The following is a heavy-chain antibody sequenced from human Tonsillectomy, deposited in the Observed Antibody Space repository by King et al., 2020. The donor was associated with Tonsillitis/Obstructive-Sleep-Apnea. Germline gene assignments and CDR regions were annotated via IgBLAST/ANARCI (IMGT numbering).Heavy chain of an antibody. CDR3: AKTDGGDYFYMDV. CDR1: GFTFSSYN. J-gene: IGHJ6*03. D-gene: IGHD3-16*01. Sequence: EVQLVESGGVLVQPGGSLRLSCAASGFTFSSYNIAWVRQAPGKGREWVSGIRGTSRKYYADYVKGRVTITRDNSKNTLFLQMNSLTAEDTAVYYCAKTDGGDYFYMDVWGKGTTVTVSS. V-gene: IGHV3-23*04. CDR2: IRGTSRK.